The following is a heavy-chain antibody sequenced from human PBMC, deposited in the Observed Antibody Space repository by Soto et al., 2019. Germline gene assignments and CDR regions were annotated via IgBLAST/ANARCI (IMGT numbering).Heavy chain of an antibody. V-gene: IGHV1-18*01. D-gene: IGHD6-13*01. J-gene: IGHJ4*02. CDR3: AAVKQQLVTLGYYFDY. CDR2: ISAYNGNT. CDR1: GYTLTSYG. Sequence: ASVKVSCKASGYTLTSYGISWVRQAPGQGLEWMGWISAYNGNTNYAQKLQGRVTMTTDTSTSTAYMELRSLRSDDTAVYYCAAVKQQLVTLGYYFDYWGQGTLVTVSS.